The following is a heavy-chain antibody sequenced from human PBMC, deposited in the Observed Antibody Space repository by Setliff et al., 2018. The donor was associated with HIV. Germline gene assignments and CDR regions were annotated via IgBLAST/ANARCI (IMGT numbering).Heavy chain of an antibody. J-gene: IGHJ5*01. CDR1: GYTFINYD. CDR3: TRGRHSQTAGAIKFAF. CDR2: MNPNSSNS. Sequence: ASVKVSCKTSGYTFINYDINWVRQATGQGLEWMGWMNPNSSNSGYAQNFQGRVTMTLDTSISTAYMELSSLTYEDTAVYYCTRGRHSQTAGAIKFAFWGQGSLVTVSS. D-gene: IGHD3-10*01. V-gene: IGHV1-8*02.